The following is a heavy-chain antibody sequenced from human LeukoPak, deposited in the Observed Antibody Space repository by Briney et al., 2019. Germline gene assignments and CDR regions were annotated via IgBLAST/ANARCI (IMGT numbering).Heavy chain of an antibody. J-gene: IGHJ6*03. CDR1: GGSISSYY. D-gene: IGHD6-13*01. CDR2: IYYSGST. V-gene: IGHV4-59*01. Sequence: PSETLSLTCTVSGGSISSYYWSWIRQPPGKGLEWIGYIYYSGSTNYNPSLKSRDTISVDTSKNQFSLKLSSVTAADTAVYYCARSETQQLVRVYYYYYMDVWGKGTTVTVSS. CDR3: ARSETQQLVRVYYYYYMDV.